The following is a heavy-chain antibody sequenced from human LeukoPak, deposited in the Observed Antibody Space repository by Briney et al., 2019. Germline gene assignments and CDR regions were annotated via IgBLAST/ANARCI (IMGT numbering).Heavy chain of an antibody. V-gene: IGHV3-13*04. D-gene: IGHD6-19*01. CDR1: GFSFSSFG. CDR3: AREAAGSGLNVVDY. Sequence: GGSLRLSCAASGFSFSSFGMHWVRQAAEKSLEWVSAIDTAGKTYSSGSVKGRFTISRENAESSVYLQMSDLRAGDTAVHYCAREAAGSGLNVVDYWGQGTLVTVSS. J-gene: IGHJ4*02. CDR2: IDTAGKT.